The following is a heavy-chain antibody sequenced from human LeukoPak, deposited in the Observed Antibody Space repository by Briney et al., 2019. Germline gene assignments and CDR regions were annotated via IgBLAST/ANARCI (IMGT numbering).Heavy chain of an antibody. CDR1: GSTFSNNG. Sequence: GGSLRLSCAASGSTFSNNGMQWVRQAPGKGLEWVAFITSDGSNKDYANSVKGRFSIFRDNSKNALYLQMNSLRTEDTAVYYCAKEPQGDWGQGTLVTVSS. V-gene: IGHV3-30*02. CDR2: ITSDGSNK. J-gene: IGHJ4*02. CDR3: AKEPQGD.